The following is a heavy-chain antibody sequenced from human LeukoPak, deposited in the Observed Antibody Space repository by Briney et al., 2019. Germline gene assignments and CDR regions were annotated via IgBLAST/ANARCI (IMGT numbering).Heavy chain of an antibody. CDR1: GFNFSDSR. CDR3: ASGSRSRGSGLYY. D-gene: IGHD2-15*01. V-gene: IGHV3-7*02. CDR2: INRGGTEK. J-gene: IGHJ4*02. Sequence: PGGALRVSCATSGFNFSDSRMTWVRQAPGKGLQWVANINRGGTEKHFLDSVEGRFPISRDNAKNSLYLQMTSLRDEDTAVYYCASGSRSRGSGLYYWGQGTLVTVSS.